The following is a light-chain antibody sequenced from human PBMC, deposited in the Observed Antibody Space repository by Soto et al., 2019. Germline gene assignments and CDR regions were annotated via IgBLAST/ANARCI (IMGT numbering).Light chain of an antibody. V-gene: IGLV7-43*01. CDR2: STN. Sequence: QAVVTQEPSLTVSPGGTVTLTCASSTGAVTSGYYPNWFQQKPGQAPRALIYSTNNKYSWTPARFSGSLLEGKAALTLSGVQPEDEADYYFLLYYGRQLGVLGGGTKLTVL. CDR3: LLYYGRQLGV. CDR1: TGAVTSGYY. J-gene: IGLJ2*01.